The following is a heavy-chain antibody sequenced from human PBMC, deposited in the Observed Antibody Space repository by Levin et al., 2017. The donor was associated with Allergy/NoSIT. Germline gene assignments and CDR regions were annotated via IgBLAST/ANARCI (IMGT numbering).Heavy chain of an antibody. Sequence: GESLKISCAASGFTFSSYSMNWVRQAPGKGLEWVSYISSSSSTIYYADSVKGRFTISRDNAKNSLYLQMNSLRAEDTAVYYCARDGYNWNIGWFDPWGQGTLVTVSS. V-gene: IGHV3-48*01. D-gene: IGHD1/OR15-1a*01. CDR1: GFTFSSYS. CDR3: ARDGYNWNIGWFDP. CDR2: ISSSSSTI. J-gene: IGHJ5*02.